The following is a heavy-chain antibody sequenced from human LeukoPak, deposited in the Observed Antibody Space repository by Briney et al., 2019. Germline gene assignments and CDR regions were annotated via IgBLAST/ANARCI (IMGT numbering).Heavy chain of an antibody. Sequence: ASVKVSRKASGYAFTSYDINWVRQATGQGLEWMGWINPNSGSTDSAQKFQGRVTMTANKSISTAYMELNNLRSEDTAVYYCARLVGCGTTNCYSPDNWFDPWGQGTLVTVSS. CDR3: ARLVGCGTTNCYSPDNWFDP. CDR1: GYAFTSYD. CDR2: INPNSGST. D-gene: IGHD2-2*01. J-gene: IGHJ5*02. V-gene: IGHV1-8*01.